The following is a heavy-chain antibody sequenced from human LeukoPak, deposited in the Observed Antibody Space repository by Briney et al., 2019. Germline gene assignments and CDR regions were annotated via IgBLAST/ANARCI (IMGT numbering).Heavy chain of an antibody. D-gene: IGHD2-2*03. CDR3: ARDIGYCSSTSCYASLYYYYGMDV. CDR2: ISAYSGNT. CDR1: GYTFTSYG. V-gene: IGHV1-18*01. J-gene: IGHJ6*02. Sequence: ASVKVSCKASGYTFTSYGISWVRQAPGQGLEWMGWISAYSGNTNYAQKLQGRVTMTTDTSTSTAYMELRSLRSDDTAVYYCARDIGYCSSTSCYASLYYYYGMDVWGQGTTVTVSS.